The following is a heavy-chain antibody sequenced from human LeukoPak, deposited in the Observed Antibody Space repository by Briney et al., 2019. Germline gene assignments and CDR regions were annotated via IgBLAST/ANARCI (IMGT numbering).Heavy chain of an antibody. CDR1: GGTFSSYA. Sequence: SVKVSCKASGGTFSSYAISWVRQAPGQGLEWMGGIIPIFGTANYAQKFQGRVTITADESTSTAYMELSSLRSEDTAVYYCARDPSPGQWPPTGGHWFDPWGQGTLVTISS. V-gene: IGHV1-69*13. CDR3: ARDPSPGQWPPTGGHWFDP. D-gene: IGHD6-19*01. J-gene: IGHJ5*02. CDR2: IIPIFGTA.